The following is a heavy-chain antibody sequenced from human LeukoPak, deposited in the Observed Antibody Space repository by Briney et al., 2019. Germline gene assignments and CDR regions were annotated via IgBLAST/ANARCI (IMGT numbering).Heavy chain of an antibody. V-gene: IGHV1-18*01. CDR3: ARDPYHRLGPPPDL. Sequence: GASVRVSCKASGYTFFSSDITWVRQAPGQGLEWIGRISTSNGDTNYAAKLQGRVTMTTDTSTSTVYMELGSLTFDDTAVYFCARDPYHRLGPPPDLWGQGTLVTVSS. D-gene: IGHD1-14*01. CDR2: ISTSNGDT. CDR1: GYTFFSSD. J-gene: IGHJ5*02.